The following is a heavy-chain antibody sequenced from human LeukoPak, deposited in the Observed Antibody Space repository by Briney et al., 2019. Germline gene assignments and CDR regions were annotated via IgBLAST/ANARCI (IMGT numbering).Heavy chain of an antibody. CDR3: ARDSDGSYYYDSSGYSSPGY. J-gene: IGHJ4*02. CDR2: ISSNGGST. CDR1: GFTFSSYA. D-gene: IGHD3-22*01. V-gene: IGHV3-64*01. Sequence: GGSLRLSCAASGFTFSSYAMHWVRQAPGKGLEYVSAISSNGGSTYYANSVKGRFTISRDNSKNTLYLQMGSLRAEDMAVYYCARDSDGSYYYDSSGYSSPGYWGQGTLVTVSS.